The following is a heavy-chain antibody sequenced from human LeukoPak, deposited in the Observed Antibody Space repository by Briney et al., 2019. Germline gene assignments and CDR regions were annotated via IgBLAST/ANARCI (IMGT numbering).Heavy chain of an antibody. CDR3: ARVPRIPAATWGAFDI. CDR1: GYTFTGYY. Sequence: ASVKVSCKASGYTFTGYYMHWVRQAPGQGLEWMGWINPNSGGTNYAQKFQGRVTMTRDTSISTAYMELSSLRSEDTAVYYCARVPRIPAATWGAFDIWGQGTMVTVSS. V-gene: IGHV1-2*02. D-gene: IGHD2-2*01. J-gene: IGHJ3*02. CDR2: INPNSGGT.